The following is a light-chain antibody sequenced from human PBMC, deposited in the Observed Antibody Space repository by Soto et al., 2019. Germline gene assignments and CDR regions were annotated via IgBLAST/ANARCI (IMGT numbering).Light chain of an antibody. J-gene: IGLJ3*02. CDR3: CSYTASDLWV. Sequence: QSALTQPASVSGSLGQSITLSCTGSGGDIGAYNYVSWYQQHPGKAPKLIIYGVTHRPSGVPDRFSGSKSGNTASLTISGLQADDEADYFCCSYTASDLWVFGGGTKLTVL. CDR2: GVT. CDR1: GGDIGAYNY. V-gene: IGLV2-14*01.